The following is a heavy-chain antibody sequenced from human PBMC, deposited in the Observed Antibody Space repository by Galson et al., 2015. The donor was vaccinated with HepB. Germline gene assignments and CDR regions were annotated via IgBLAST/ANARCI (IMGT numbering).Heavy chain of an antibody. J-gene: IGHJ4*02. CDR2: FDPEDGET. V-gene: IGHV1-24*01. D-gene: IGHD2-2*01. CDR1: GYTLTELS. CDR3: ATDRACSSTSCYYYFDY. Sequence: SVKVSCKVSGYTLTELSMHWVRQAPGKGLEWMGGFDPEDGETIYAQKFQGRVTMTEDTSTDTAYMELSSLRSEDTAVYYSATDRACSSTSCYYYFDYWGQGTLVTVSS.